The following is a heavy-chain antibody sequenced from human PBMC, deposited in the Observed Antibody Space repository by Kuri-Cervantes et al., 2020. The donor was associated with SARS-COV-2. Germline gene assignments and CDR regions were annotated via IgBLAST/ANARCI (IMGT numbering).Heavy chain of an antibody. V-gene: IGHV1-46*01. CDR2: INPSGGST. J-gene: IGHJ1*01. D-gene: IGHD3-10*01. CDR1: GYTLTELS. CDR3: ARDLHKADWGYGSGSYYNAKGSFQH. Sequence: ASVKVSCKVSGYTLTELSMHRVRQAPGQGLEWMGIINPSGGSTSYAQKFQGRVTMTRDTSTSTVYMELSSLRSEDTAVYYCARDLHKADWGYGSGSYYNAKGSFQHWGQGTLVTVSS.